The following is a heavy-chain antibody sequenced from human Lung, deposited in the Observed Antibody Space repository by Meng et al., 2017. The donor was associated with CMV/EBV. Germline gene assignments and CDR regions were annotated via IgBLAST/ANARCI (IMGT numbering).Heavy chain of an antibody. CDR1: GFTFSTYD. V-gene: IGHV3-13*01. CDR2: IGTVGDT. Sequence: GESLKISCTASGFTFSTYDFHWVRQPTGKGLEWVSSIGTVGDTYSIGSVKGRFIISRDNSKNTVHLQMNSLRTEDTAIYYCARDGMRFSFDIWGQGTMVTVSS. CDR3: ARDGMRFSFDI. D-gene: IGHD3-3*01. J-gene: IGHJ3*02.